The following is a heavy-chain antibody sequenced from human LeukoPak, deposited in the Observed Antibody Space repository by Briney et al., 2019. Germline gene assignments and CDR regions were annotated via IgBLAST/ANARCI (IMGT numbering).Heavy chain of an antibody. CDR3: ARGIVVVPAASFDC. J-gene: IGHJ4*02. CDR2: INHSGST. Sequence: KPSETLSLTCAVYGGSFSGYYWSWIRQPPGKGLEWIGEINHSGSTNYNPSLKSRVTISVDTSKNQFSLKLSSVTAADTAVYYCARGIVVVPAASFDCWGQGTLVTVSS. CDR1: GGSFSGYY. D-gene: IGHD2-2*01. V-gene: IGHV4-34*01.